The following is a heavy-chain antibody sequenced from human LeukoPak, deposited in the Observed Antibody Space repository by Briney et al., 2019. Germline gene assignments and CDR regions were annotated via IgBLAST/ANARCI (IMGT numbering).Heavy chain of an antibody. Sequence: KTSETLSLTCSVSGGSISSSRYSWGWIRQPPGKGLEWIGTISYSGSSYYNPSLLRRVTISVDTSKTHFSLKLSSVTAADTAVYYCARLYFYESGAYDGPKRGPFDLWGRGTLVTVSS. V-gene: IGHV4-39*02. CDR2: ISYSGSS. CDR1: GGSISSSRYS. CDR3: ARLYFYESGAYDGPKRGPFDL. D-gene: IGHD3-22*01. J-gene: IGHJ2*01.